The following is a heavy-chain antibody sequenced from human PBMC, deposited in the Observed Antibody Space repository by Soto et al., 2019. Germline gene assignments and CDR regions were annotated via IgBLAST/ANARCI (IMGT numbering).Heavy chain of an antibody. Sequence: QVQLQESGPGLVKPSQTLSLTCSVSGGSISSGGYYWCWVRQHPGKGLEWIGYIDYSGSTNYNPSLKGRLGMSVDTSTNHFSLQLPSVTAAATAVYYCARRDSGYIHGPPHYYYGLDVWGQGTTVTVSS. D-gene: IGHD5-18*01. CDR3: ARRDSGYIHGPPHYYYGLDV. CDR2: IDYSGST. J-gene: IGHJ6*02. CDR1: GGSISSGGYY. V-gene: IGHV4-31*03.